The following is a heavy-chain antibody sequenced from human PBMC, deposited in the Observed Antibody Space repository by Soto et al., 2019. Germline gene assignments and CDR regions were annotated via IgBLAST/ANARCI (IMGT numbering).Heavy chain of an antibody. CDR2: TYYRSKWYN. J-gene: IGHJ5*02. Sequence: KQSQTLSLTCAISGDSVSSNSAAWNWIRQSPSRGLEWLGRTYYRSKWYNDYAVSVKSRITINPDTSKNQFSLQLNSVTPEDTAVYYCARDQAAAPFGGNWFDPWGQGTLVTVSS. V-gene: IGHV6-1*01. CDR1: GDSVSSNSAA. D-gene: IGHD3-16*01. CDR3: ARDQAAAPFGGNWFDP.